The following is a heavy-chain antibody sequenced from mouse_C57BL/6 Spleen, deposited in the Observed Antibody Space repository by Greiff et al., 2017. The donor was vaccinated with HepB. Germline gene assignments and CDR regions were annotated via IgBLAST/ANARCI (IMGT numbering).Heavy chain of an antibody. Sequence: QVQLQQSGPELVKPGASVKISCKASGYAFSSSWMNWVKQRPGKGLEWIGRIYPGDGDTNYNGKFKGKATLTADKSSSTAYMQLNSLTSEDSAVYFCGRGGYSKGFAYWGQGALVTVSA. V-gene: IGHV1-82*01. CDR2: IYPGDGDT. CDR1: GYAFSSSW. D-gene: IGHD2-5*01. CDR3: GRGGYSKGFAY. J-gene: IGHJ3*01.